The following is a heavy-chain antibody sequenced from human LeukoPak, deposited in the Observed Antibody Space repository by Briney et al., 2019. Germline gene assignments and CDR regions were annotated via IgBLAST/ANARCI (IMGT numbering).Heavy chain of an antibody. CDR3: AKALAYGSGSYSAFDI. D-gene: IGHD3-10*01. Sequence: GGSLRLSCAASGFTFSSYAMSSVRQAPGKGLEWVSAIRGNGGSTYYADSVKGRFTISRDNSKTTLYLQMNSLRGEDTAVYYCAKALAYGSGSYSAFDIWGQGKMVTVSS. CDR1: GFTFSSYA. V-gene: IGHV3-23*01. CDR2: IRGNGGST. J-gene: IGHJ3*02.